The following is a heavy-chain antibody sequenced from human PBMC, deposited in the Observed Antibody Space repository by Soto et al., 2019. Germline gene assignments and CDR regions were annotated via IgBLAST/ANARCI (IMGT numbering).Heavy chain of an antibody. Sequence: QVQLVQSGAEVKKPGASVKVSCKASGYTFTSYAMHWVRQAPGQRLEWMGWINAGNGNTKYSQKFQDRVTITRDTSESTAYMELSSLRSEDTAVYYCASGRYYDSSGPLGLAYWGQGTLVTVSS. J-gene: IGHJ4*02. CDR1: GYTFTSYA. CDR2: INAGNGNT. CDR3: ASGRYYDSSGPLGLAY. D-gene: IGHD3-22*01. V-gene: IGHV1-3*01.